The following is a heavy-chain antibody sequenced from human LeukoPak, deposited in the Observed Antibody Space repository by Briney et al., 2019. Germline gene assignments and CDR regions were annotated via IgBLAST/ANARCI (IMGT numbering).Heavy chain of an antibody. V-gene: IGHV3-48*03. CDR3: ARPRYTYGYVQYFDY. CDR2: ISSSGSTI. J-gene: IGHJ4*02. Sequence: GGSLRLSCAASGFTFSSYEMNWVRQAPGKGLEWVSYISSSGSTIYYADSVKGRFTISRDNAKNSLSLRMNSLRAEDTAVYYCARPRYTYGYVQYFDYWGQGTLVTVSS. CDR1: GFTFSSYE. D-gene: IGHD5-18*01.